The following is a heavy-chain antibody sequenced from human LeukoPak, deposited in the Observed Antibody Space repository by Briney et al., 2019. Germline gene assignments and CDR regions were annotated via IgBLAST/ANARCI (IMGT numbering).Heavy chain of an antibody. CDR1: GGSFSGYY. J-gene: IGHJ6*04. CDR3: ARGYCSGGSCGSTYYYYGMDV. V-gene: IGHV4-34*01. D-gene: IGHD2-15*01. Sequence: SETLSLTCAVYGGSFSGYYWSWIRQPPGKVLEWIGEINHSGSTNYNPSLKSRVTISVDTSKNQFSLKLSSVTAADTAVYYCARGYCSGGSCGSTYYYYGMDVWGKGTTVTVSS. CDR2: INHSGST.